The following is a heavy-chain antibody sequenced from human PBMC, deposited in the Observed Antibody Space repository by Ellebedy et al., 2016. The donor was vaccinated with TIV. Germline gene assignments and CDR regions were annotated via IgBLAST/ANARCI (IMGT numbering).Heavy chain of an antibody. D-gene: IGHD5-18*01. CDR3: ARHREDTAVAPRFDY. CDR2: ISYSGST. J-gene: IGHJ4*02. V-gene: IGHV4-59*08. Sequence: MPSETLSLTCTVSGSSISSYYWSWIRQPPGRGLGWIGYISYSGSTTYNPSLKSRVTISVDTSKNQLSLKLSSVTAADTAVYYCARHREDTAVAPRFDYWGQGSLVTVSS. CDR1: GSSISSYY.